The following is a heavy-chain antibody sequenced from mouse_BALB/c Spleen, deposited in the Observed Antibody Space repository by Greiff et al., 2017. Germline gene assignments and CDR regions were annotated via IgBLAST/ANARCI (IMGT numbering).Heavy chain of an antibody. CDR1: GFTFSSYA. V-gene: IGHV5-9-4*01. CDR2: ISSGGSYT. D-gene: IGHD1-2*01. J-gene: IGHJ3*01. Sequence: EVKVVESGGGLVKPGGSLKLSCAASGFTFSSYAMSWVRQSPEKRLEWVAEISSGGSYTYYPDTVTGRFTISRDNAKNTLYLEMSSLRSEDTAMYYCAREGELLRLSFAYWGQGTLVTVSA. CDR3: AREGELLRLSFAY.